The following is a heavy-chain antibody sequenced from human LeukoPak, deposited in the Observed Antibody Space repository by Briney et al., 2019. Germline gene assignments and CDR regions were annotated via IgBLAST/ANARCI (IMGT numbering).Heavy chain of an antibody. Sequence: GASVKVSCKAFGYTFTSYWIQWVRQAPGQGLEWMGLINPDGGSTAYAHRFQGRVIMTRDTSTSTAYMDLSSLRSEDTAVYHCARAPRNSSTMLDFWGQGTLVTISS. CDR1: GYTFTSYW. V-gene: IGHV1-46*01. D-gene: IGHD6-13*01. J-gene: IGHJ4*02. CDR2: INPDGGST. CDR3: ARAPRNSSTMLDF.